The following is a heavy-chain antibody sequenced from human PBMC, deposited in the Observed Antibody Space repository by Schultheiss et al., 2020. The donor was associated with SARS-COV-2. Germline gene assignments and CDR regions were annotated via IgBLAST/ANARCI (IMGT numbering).Heavy chain of an antibody. CDR2: IYYSGST. CDR3: ASGLHFDP. D-gene: IGHD3/OR15-3a*01. V-gene: IGHV4-59*01. J-gene: IGHJ5*02. CDR1: GGSISNYY. Sequence: SETLSLTCTVSGGSISNYYWSWIRQPPGKGLEWIGYIYYSGSTNYNPSLKSRVTISVDTSKNQFSLKLSSVTAADTAVYYCASGLHFDPWGQGTLVTVSS.